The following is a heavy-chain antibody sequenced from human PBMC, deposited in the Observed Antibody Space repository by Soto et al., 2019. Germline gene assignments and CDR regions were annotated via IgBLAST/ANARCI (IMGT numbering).Heavy chain of an antibody. CDR2: IYYSGST. V-gene: IGHV4-59*01. Sequence: PSETLSLTCTVSGGSISSYYWSWIRQPPGKGLEWIGYIYYSGSTNYNPSLKSRVTISVDTSKNQFSLKLSSVTAADTAVYYCARDGYCSSTSYPFAYWGQGTLVTVSS. J-gene: IGHJ4*02. CDR1: GGSISSYY. D-gene: IGHD2-2*03. CDR3: ARDGYCSSTSYPFAY.